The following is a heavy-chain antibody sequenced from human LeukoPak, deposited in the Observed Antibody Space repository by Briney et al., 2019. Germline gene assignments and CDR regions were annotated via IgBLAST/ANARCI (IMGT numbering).Heavy chain of an antibody. CDR1: GYTFTYYN. J-gene: IGHJ4*02. D-gene: IGHD6-19*01. CDR3: ARSSSGWPLYFDC. Sequence: ASVTVSCKASGYTFTYYNLHWVRQAPGEGVEWMGWINPKSGGTKFAQKHQGGVTMTADTSIDTAYLELSNLKSDDTAIYYCARSSSGWPLYFDCWGQGTLVTVSS. V-gene: IGHV1-2*02. CDR2: INPKSGGT.